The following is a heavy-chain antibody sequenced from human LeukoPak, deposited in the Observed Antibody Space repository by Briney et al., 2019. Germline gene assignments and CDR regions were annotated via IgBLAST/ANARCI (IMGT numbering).Heavy chain of an antibody. CDR3: ARDYYDSSGYYYY. J-gene: IGHJ4*02. CDR1: GFTFSSYS. V-gene: IGHV3-48*04. CDR2: ISSSSSTI. Sequence: HPGGSLRLSCAASGFTFSSYSMNWVRQAPGKGLEWVSYISSSSSTIYYADSVKGRFTISRDNAKNSLYLQMNSLRAEDTAVYYCARDYYDSSGYYYYWGQGTLVTVSS. D-gene: IGHD3-22*01.